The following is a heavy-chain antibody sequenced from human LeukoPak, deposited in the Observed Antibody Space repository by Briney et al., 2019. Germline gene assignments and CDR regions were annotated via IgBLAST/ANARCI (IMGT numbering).Heavy chain of an antibody. CDR1: GFTFSSYA. CDR2: ISYDGNNK. D-gene: IGHD3-22*01. CDR3: AKDRGGAYYESSVDI. V-gene: IGHV3-30*18. J-gene: IGHJ3*02. Sequence: GPSLRLSCAASGFTFSSYAMSWVSQAPGKGLECVAVISYDGNNKYYADSVKGRFTISRDNSKNTLYLQMNSLRAEDTAVYYCAKDRGGAYYESSVDIWGQGTMVTVSS.